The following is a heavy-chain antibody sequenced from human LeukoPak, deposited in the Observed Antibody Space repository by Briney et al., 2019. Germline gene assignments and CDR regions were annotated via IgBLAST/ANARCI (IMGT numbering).Heavy chain of an antibody. J-gene: IGHJ4*02. CDR1: GFTFSSYA. Sequence: GGSLRLSCAASGFTFSSYAMSWVRQAPGKGLEWVSAFSGSGGSTYYADSVKGRSTISRDNSKNTLYLQMNSLRAEDTAVYYCAKDLMAMVRKGGKYFDYWGQGTLVTVSS. CDR3: AKDLMAMVRKGGKYFDY. D-gene: IGHD5-18*01. CDR2: FSGSGGST. V-gene: IGHV3-23*01.